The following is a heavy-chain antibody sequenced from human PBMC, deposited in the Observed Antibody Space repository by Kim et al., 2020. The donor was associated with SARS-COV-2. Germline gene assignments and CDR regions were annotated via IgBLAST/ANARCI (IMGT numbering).Heavy chain of an antibody. V-gene: IGHV3-33*01. CDR1: GFIFSNYG. Sequence: GGSLRLSCAASGFIFSNYGMHWVRHAPGKGLEWVAVIWYDEKSEYYADSGRGRFTISRDNSKDTVYLQMNSLRAEDTAVYYCARALYSSTAYAFDIWGQG. CDR3: ARALYSSTAYAFDI. CDR2: IWYDEKSE. J-gene: IGHJ3*02. D-gene: IGHD2-2*01.